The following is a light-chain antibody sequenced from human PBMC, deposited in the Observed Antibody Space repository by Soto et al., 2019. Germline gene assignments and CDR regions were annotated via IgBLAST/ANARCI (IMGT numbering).Light chain of an antibody. CDR2: GAS. CDR3: QQYDNWPPK. CDR1: QTISSN. Sequence: EILMTQSPATLSVSPGERATLSCRASQTISSNLAWYQHKPGQAPRLLFYGASNRATGIPARFTGSGSGTEFTLTISSLQSEDFAVYSCQQYDNWPPKFGGGTKVDIK. J-gene: IGKJ4*02. V-gene: IGKV3-15*01.